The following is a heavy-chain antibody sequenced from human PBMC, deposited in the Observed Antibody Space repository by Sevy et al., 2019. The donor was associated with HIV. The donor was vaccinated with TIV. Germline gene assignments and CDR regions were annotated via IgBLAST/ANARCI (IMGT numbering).Heavy chain of an antibody. CDR3: AKDRSPAYYYGSGSYTTGDYGMDV. CDR1: GFTFSSYG. Sequence: GGSLRLSCAASGFTFSSYGMHWVRQAPGKGLEWVAVISYDGSNKYYADSVKGRFTISRDNSKNTLYLQMNSLRAEDTAGYYCAKDRSPAYYYGSGSYTTGDYGMDVWGQGTTVTVSS. J-gene: IGHJ6*02. CDR2: ISYDGSNK. V-gene: IGHV3-30*18. D-gene: IGHD3-10*01.